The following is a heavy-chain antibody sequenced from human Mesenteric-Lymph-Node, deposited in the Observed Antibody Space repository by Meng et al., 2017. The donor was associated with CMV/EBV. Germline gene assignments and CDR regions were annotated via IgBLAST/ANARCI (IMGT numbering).Heavy chain of an antibody. CDR1: GLTFSDYG. Sequence: GGSLRLSCAASGLTFSDYGIHWVRQAPGKGLEWVTFIPHDVSNKFYADSVKGRFTISRDNSKNTVYLQMNNLRLDDTAVYYCANGERSRWDDAFDMWGPGTMVTVSS. CDR3: ANGERSRWDDAFDM. D-gene: IGHD6-13*01. J-gene: IGHJ3*02. CDR2: IPHDVSNK. V-gene: IGHV3-30*02.